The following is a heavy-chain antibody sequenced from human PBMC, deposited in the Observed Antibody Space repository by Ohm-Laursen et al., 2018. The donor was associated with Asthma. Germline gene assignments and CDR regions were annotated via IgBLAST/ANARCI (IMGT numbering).Heavy chain of an antibody. CDR1: GFTFSDYY. CDR3: ASLSPNLDY. D-gene: IGHD3-16*02. Sequence: SLRLSCAVSGFTFSDYYMSWIRQAPGKGLEWVSYISSSSSYTNYADSVKGRFTISRDNAKNSLYLQMNSLRAEDTAVYYCASLSPNLDYWGQGTLVTVSS. V-gene: IGHV3-11*06. J-gene: IGHJ4*02. CDR2: ISSSSSYT.